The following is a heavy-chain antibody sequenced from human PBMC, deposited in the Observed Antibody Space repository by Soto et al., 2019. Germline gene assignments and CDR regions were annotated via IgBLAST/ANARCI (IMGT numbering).Heavy chain of an antibody. J-gene: IGHJ4*02. CDR2: ISSTTNYI. CDR1: GFTFTRYS. V-gene: IGHV3-21*06. CDR3: ARESEDLTSNFDY. Sequence: PGGSLRLSCAASGFTFTRYSMNWVRQAPGKGLEWVSSISSTTNYIYYGDSMKGRFTISRDNAKNSLYLEMNSLRAEDTAVYYCARESEDLTSNFDYWGQGTLVTVSS.